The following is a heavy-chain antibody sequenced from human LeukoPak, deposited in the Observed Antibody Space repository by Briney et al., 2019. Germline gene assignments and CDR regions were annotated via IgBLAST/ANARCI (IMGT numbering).Heavy chain of an antibody. Sequence: TLSLTCTVSGCSFSSGSYYWSWIRQPAGKGLEWIGRIYTSGSTNYNPSLKSRATRSVDTSKNQFSLKLSSVTAADTAVYYCARCGIYNVYWGQGTLVTVSS. CDR3: ARCGIYNVY. D-gene: IGHD1-1*01. CDR2: IYTSGST. V-gene: IGHV4-61*02. CDR1: GCSFSSGSYY. J-gene: IGHJ4*02.